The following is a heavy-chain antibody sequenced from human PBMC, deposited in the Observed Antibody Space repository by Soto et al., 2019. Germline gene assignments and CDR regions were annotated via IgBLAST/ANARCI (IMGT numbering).Heavy chain of an antibody. CDR2: IYFGGST. Sequence: QVQLQESGPGLVKPSETLSLACNVSGGSFGNYYWSWIRQPPGKGLEWIGYIYFGGSTNYNPSLKSRATISIGSPKHQLALRLSSVTAADSAVYYCATGLFVPDNYFYYGVDVWGPGTAVTISS. V-gene: IGHV4-59*01. D-gene: IGHD2-21*01. J-gene: IGHJ6*02. CDR1: GGSFGNYY. CDR3: ATGLFVPDNYFYYGVDV.